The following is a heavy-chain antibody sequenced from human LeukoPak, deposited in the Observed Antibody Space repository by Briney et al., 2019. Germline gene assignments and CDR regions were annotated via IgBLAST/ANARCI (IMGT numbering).Heavy chain of an antibody. CDR3: ARHPARSNWFDP. V-gene: IGHV4-39*01. CDR1: GVSVNTRVNY. Sequence: SETLSLTCTVSGVSVNTRVNYWDWFRHPPGKALEWFGDVFSRGDTYFNPSFRSRATMSIDTSVNQFSLTLTSVTAADTAIYYCARHPARSNWFDPWGQGILVTVSS. CDR2: VFSRGDT. J-gene: IGHJ5*02.